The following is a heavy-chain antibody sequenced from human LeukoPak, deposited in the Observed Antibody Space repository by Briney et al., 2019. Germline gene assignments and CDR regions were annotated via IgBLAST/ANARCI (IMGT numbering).Heavy chain of an antibody. CDR1: GFTFSNAW. V-gene: IGHV3-15*01. D-gene: IGHD3-3*01. CDR2: IKSKTDGGTT. CDR3: TTAPRITIFGVVDY. Sequence: PGGSLRLSCAASGFTFSNAWMSWVRQAPGKGLEWVGRIKSKTDGGTTDYAAPVKGRFTISRDDSKNTLYLQMNSLKTEDTAVYYCTTAPRITIFGVVDYWGQGTLVTVSS. J-gene: IGHJ4*02.